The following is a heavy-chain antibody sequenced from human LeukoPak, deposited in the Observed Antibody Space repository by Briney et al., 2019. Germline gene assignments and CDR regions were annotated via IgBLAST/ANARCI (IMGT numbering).Heavy chain of an antibody. CDR3: ARVGIAVAGQYFDY. CDR1: GYAFTGYY. D-gene: IGHD6-19*01. J-gene: IGHJ4*02. CDR2: INPNSGGT. V-gene: IGHV1-2*02. Sequence: ASVKVSCKASGYAFTGYYMHWVRQAPGQGLEWMGWINPNSGGTNYAQKFQGRVTMTRDTSISTAYMELSRLRSEDTAVYYCARVGIAVAGQYFDYWGQGTLVTVSS.